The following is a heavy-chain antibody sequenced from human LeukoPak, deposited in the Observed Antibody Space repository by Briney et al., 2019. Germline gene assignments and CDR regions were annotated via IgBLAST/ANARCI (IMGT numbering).Heavy chain of an antibody. Sequence: GGSLRLSCAASGFTFSSYWMHWVRQTPGKWLVWVSRIESDGSTTYADSVRGRFTISRDNAKNMVYLQMNSPRAEDTAMYYCARATTYFYGSVTYDWFDPWGQGTLVTVSS. D-gene: IGHD3-10*01. CDR3: ARATTYFYGSVTYDWFDP. CDR1: GFTFSSYW. CDR2: IESDGST. V-gene: IGHV3-74*01. J-gene: IGHJ5*02.